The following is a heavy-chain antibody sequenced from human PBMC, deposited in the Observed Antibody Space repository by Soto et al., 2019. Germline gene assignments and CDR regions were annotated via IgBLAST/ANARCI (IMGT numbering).Heavy chain of an antibody. V-gene: IGHV1-8*01. CDR2: MNPNSGNT. Sequence: QVRLVQSGAEVKKPGASVKVSCKASGYTFTSYDINWVRQATGQGLEWMGWMNPNSGNTGYAQKFQGRVTMTRNTSISTAYMELSSLRSEDTAVYYCARGSGYCSGGSCYINANWFDPWGQGTLVTVSS. CDR1: GYTFTSYD. CDR3: ARGSGYCSGGSCYINANWFDP. D-gene: IGHD2-15*01. J-gene: IGHJ5*02.